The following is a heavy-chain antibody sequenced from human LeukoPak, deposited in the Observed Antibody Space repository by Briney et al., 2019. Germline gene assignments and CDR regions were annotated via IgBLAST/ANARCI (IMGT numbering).Heavy chain of an antibody. CDR3: ARGGIQVSGIDEFDY. CDR1: GFIFSDYD. CDR2: IRSPITSI. V-gene: IGHV3-48*04. D-gene: IGHD6-19*01. J-gene: IGHJ4*02. Sequence: QSGGSPRLSCAASGFIFSDYDMSWVRQSPGKGLQWIAYIRSPITSIYYEDSVRGRFTVSRDNARNSLFLQMNSLRAEDTAVYYCARGGIQVSGIDEFDYWGQGTLVTVSS.